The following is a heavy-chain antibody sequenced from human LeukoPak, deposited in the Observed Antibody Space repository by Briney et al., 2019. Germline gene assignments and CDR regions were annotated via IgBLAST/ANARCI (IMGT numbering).Heavy chain of an antibody. D-gene: IGHD3-10*01. CDR2: ISHDGSNP. CDR1: GFTFSSYG. J-gene: IGHJ4*02. CDR3: ARVGWFGTY. V-gene: IGHV3-30*03. Sequence: GGSLRLSCAASGFTFSSYGMHWVRQAPGKGREWVAVISHDGSNPYYADSVKGRFTISRDNSKNTLYLQMNSLRAEDTAVYYCARVGWFGTYWGQGTLVTVSS.